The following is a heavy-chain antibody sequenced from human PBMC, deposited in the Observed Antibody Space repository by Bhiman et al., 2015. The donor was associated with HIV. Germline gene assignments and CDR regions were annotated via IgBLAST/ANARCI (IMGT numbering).Heavy chain of an antibody. D-gene: IGHD6-13*01. J-gene: IGHJ5*02. Sequence: EVQLLQSGGGLVRPGGSLRLSCVGSGFSFSDYWMSWIRQAPGKGLEWVASIKEDGSETHFEDYVKGRFTLSRDNAQKSLYLQMNSLRAEDTAVYYCASVRGSSWYVWWFDPWGQGTLVTVSS. V-gene: IGHV3-7*02. CDR3: ASVRGSSWYVWWFDP. CDR2: IKEDGSET. CDR1: GFSFSDYW.